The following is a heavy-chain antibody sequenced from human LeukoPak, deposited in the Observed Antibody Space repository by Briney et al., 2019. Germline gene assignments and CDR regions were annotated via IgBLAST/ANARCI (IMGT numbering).Heavy chain of an antibody. V-gene: IGHV4-34*01. CDR1: GGSFSGYC. Sequence: SETLSLTCAVYGGSFSGYCWSWIRQPPGKGLEWIGEINHSGSTNYNPSLKSRVTISVDTSKNQFSLKLSSVTAADTAVYYCARGVFGSSRSDYWGQGTLVTVSS. D-gene: IGHD6-6*01. J-gene: IGHJ4*02. CDR2: INHSGST. CDR3: ARGVFGSSRSDY.